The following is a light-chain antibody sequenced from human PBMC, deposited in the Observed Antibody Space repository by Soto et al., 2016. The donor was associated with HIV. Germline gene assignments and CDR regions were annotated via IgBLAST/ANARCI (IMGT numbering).Light chain of an antibody. Sequence: SYELTQPPSLSVAPGQTASITCGGDNIGSKSVHWYQQKPGQAPVLVVYDDSERPSGIPERISGSNSGNSATLTVSRVDAGDEADYYCHVWDGNIDRPGVFGGGTKLTVL. CDR2: DDS. CDR3: HVWDGNIDRPGV. V-gene: IGLV3-21*02. J-gene: IGLJ3*02. CDR1: NIGSKS.